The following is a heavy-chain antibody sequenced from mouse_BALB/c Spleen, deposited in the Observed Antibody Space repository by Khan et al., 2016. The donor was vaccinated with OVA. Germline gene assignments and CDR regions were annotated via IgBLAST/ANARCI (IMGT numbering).Heavy chain of an antibody. CDR2: IGSDSNTI. CDR3: ASSRYWSWFTS. V-gene: IGHV5-17*02. J-gene: IGHJ3*01. CDR1: GFPFSSFG. D-gene: IGHD2-12*01. Sequence: EVQLQESGGGLVQPGGSRKLSCAASGFPFSSFGMHWVRQAPEKGLEWVAYIGSDSNTIYYADTVKGRFTISRDDPKNSLVLQMTSLRSEDTAMYYYASSRYWSWFTSWGQGTLVTVSA.